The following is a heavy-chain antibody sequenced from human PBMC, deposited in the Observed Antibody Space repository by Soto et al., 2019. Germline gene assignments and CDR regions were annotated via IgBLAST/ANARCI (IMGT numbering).Heavy chain of an antibody. CDR3: ARVYGDYLDY. CDR2: IFHSGST. Sequence: PSETLSLTCTVSGGSISSGDYYWSWIRQPPGKGLEWIGEIFHSGSTHYNPSLKTRVTISVDKSKNQFSLKLSSVTAADTAVYYCARVYGDYLDYWGQGTLVTVSS. V-gene: IGHV4-30-4*01. J-gene: IGHJ4*02. CDR1: GGSISSGDYY. D-gene: IGHD4-17*01.